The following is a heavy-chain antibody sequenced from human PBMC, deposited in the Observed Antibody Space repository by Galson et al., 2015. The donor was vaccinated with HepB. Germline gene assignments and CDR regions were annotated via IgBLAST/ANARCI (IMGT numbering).Heavy chain of an antibody. CDR3: ARVVPAANEGGDRDY. V-gene: IGHV3-21*01. J-gene: IGHJ4*02. Sequence: SLRLSCAASGFTFSSYSMNWVRQAPGKGLEWVSSISSSSSYIYYADSVKGRFTISRDNAKNSLYLQMNSLRAEDTAVYYCARVVPAANEGGDRDYWGQGTLVTVSS. CDR2: ISSSSSYI. D-gene: IGHD2-2*01. CDR1: GFTFSSYS.